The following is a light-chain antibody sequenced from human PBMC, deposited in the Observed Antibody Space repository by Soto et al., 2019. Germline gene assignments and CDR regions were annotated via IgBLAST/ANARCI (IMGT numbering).Light chain of an antibody. Sequence: QSVLTQSPSASESLGASVKLTCTLNRGHSSYAIAWHQQQPEKGHRYLMKLNSDGSHSKGDGIPDRFSGSSSGAERYLTISSLQSEDEADYYCQTWGTGIQVFGGGTKLTVL. CDR2: LNSDGSH. CDR1: RGHSSYA. CDR3: QTWGTGIQV. V-gene: IGLV4-69*01. J-gene: IGLJ2*01.